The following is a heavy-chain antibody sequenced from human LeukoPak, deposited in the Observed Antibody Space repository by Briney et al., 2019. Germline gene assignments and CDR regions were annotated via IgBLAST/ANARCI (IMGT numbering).Heavy chain of an antibody. D-gene: IGHD3-22*01. J-gene: IGHJ6*03. CDR1: GFTFSSYA. V-gene: IGHV3-23*01. CDR2: ISGSGGST. Sequence: GGSLRLSCAASGFTFSSYAMSWVRQAPGKGLEWVSAISGSGGSTYYADFVKGRFTISRDNSKNTLYLQMNSLRAEDTAVYYCAKPSYYYDSSGRRKRDYYYYYMDVWGKGTTVTVSS. CDR3: AKPSYYYDSSGRRKRDYYYYYMDV.